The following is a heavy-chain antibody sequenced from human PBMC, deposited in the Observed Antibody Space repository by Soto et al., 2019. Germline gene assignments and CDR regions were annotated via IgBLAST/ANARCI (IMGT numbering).Heavy chain of an antibody. J-gene: IGHJ4*02. Sequence: PGGSLRLSCAASGLTFSHYAMSWVRQAPGKGLEWVSTISGSGGATHYADSVKGRFTISRDNSKNTLYLQMNSLRAEDTAVYYCAKGWGSGWSPFDSWGQGTLVTVSS. V-gene: IGHV3-23*01. CDR1: GLTFSHYA. CDR2: ISGSGGAT. CDR3: AKGWGSGWSPFDS. D-gene: IGHD6-19*01.